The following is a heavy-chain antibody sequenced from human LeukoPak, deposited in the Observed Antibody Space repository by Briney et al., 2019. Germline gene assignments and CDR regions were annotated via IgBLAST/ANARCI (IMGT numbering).Heavy chain of an antibody. CDR2: ISSSGSTI. V-gene: IGHV3-11*01. J-gene: IGHJ3*02. CDR1: GFTFSDYY. D-gene: IGHD3-9*01. Sequence: GGSLRLSCAASGFTFSDYYMSWIRQAPGKGLEWVSYISSSGSTIYYADSVKGRFTISRDNAKNSLYLQMNSLRAEDTAVYYCARLTKTLYDILTGHFSPDAFDIWGQGTMVTVYS. CDR3: ARLTKTLYDILTGHFSPDAFDI.